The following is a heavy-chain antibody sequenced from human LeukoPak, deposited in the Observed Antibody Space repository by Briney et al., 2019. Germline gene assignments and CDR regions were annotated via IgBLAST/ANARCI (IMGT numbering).Heavy chain of an antibody. D-gene: IGHD3-10*01. J-gene: IGHJ4*02. CDR3: VRRVDYYGSGSYFYYDY. Sequence: SETLSLTCTVAGGSISSSGYYWDWIRQPPGKGLDWIGTIHYSGTTFYKSSLESRLTISVDTSKNQFSLKLSSVTAADTAVYYCVRRVDYYGSGSYFYYDYWGQGTLVTVSS. V-gene: IGHV4-39*01. CDR2: IHYSGTT. CDR1: GGSISSSGYY.